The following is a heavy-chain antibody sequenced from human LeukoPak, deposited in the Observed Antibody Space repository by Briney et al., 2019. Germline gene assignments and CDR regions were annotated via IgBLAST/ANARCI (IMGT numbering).Heavy chain of an antibody. CDR1: GFTFSSYE. CDR2: ISSSGSTI. D-gene: IGHD2-15*01. CDR3: ARGCSGGSCYSDYYYYYMDV. V-gene: IGHV3-48*03. J-gene: IGHJ6*03. Sequence: GGSLRLSCAASGFTFSSYEINWVRQAPGKGLEWVSYISSSGSTIFYADSVKGRFTIPRDNAKNSLYLQMNSLRAEDTAVYYCARGCSGGSCYSDYYYYYMDVWGKGTTVTIS.